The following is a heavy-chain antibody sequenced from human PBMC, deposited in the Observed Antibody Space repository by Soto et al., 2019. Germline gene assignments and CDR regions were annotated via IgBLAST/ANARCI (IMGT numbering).Heavy chain of an antibody. CDR3: AREHVSSGWYDAFDI. Sequence: GGSLRLSCAASGFTFSSYSMNWVRQAPGKGLEWVSYISSSSSTIYYADSVKGRFTISRDNAKNSLYLQMNSLRDEDTAVYYCAREHVSSGWYDAFDIWGQGTMVTVSS. V-gene: IGHV3-48*02. CDR1: GFTFSSYS. D-gene: IGHD6-19*01. J-gene: IGHJ3*02. CDR2: ISSSSSTI.